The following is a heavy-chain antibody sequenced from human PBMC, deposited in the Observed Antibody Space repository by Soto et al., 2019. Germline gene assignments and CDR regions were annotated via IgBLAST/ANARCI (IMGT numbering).Heavy chain of an antibody. V-gene: IGHV1-69*05. Sequence: QVQLVQSGGEVKKPGSSVTVSCKASGGTFGNSAISWVRQAPGQGLEWMGGIIPIFPTPDYAQKFQGRVTITSDASPSTSYMELTSLRSEDTAVYYCARAKHRLQLGGKHSYGMYVWGQEPTLTVSS. CDR2: IIPIFPTP. CDR1: GGTFGNSA. CDR3: ARAKHRLQLGGKHSYGMYV. J-gene: IGHJ6*02. D-gene: IGHD5-12*01.